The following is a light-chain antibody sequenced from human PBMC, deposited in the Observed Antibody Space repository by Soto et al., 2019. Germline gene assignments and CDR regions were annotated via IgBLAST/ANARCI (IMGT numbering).Light chain of an antibody. CDR2: KVS. J-gene: IGKJ1*01. CDR3: MQGTHWPPT. V-gene: IGKV2-30*01. Sequence: DVLMTQSPLSLPVTLGQPASISCRSSQGLVSSDGNTYLNWFHQRPGQSPRRLIYKVSNRDPGVPDRFSGSGSGTDFTLQIVRVEAEDVGIYYCMQGTHWPPTFGQGTRVEIK. CDR1: QGLVSSDGNTY.